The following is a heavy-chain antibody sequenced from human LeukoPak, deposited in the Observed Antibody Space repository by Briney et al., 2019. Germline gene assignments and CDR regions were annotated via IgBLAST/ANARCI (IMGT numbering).Heavy chain of an antibody. CDR2: IKQDGSEK. D-gene: IGHD3-22*01. J-gene: IGHJ4*02. Sequence: GGSLRLSCAASGFTFSSYWMSWVRQAPGKGLEWVANIKQDGSEKYYVDSVKGRFTISRDNSKNTLYLQMNSLRAEDTAVYYCARDGGSGYTVYYFDYWGQGTLVTVSS. CDR3: ARDGGSGYTVYYFDY. CDR1: GFTFSSYW. V-gene: IGHV3-7*01.